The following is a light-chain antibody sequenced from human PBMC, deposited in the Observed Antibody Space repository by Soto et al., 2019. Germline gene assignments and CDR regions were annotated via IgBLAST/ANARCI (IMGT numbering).Light chain of an antibody. CDR1: SSDVGGYNY. V-gene: IGLV2-14*01. CDR2: EVS. Sequence: QSALTQPASVSGFPGQSITISCTGTSSDVGGYNYVSWYQQHPGKAPKLMIYEVSHRPSGVSNRFSGSKSANTASLTISGLQAEDEADYYCSSYTSKNTRVFGGGTKLTVL. J-gene: IGLJ3*02. CDR3: SSYTSKNTRV.